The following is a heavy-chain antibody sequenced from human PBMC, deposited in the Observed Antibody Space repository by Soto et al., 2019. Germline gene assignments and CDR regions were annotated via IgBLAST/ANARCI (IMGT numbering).Heavy chain of an antibody. CDR3: ARDRGAVTGQYFDY. CDR2: ISSSGTSA. Sequence: QVQLEESGGGLVKPGGSLRLSCAASGFTFSAVYMSWIRQAPNKGLEYISYISSSGTSANYADSVKGRFTISSDNAKNSLYLQMNSLRADDTAVYYCARDRGAVTGQYFDYWGQGALVTVSS. D-gene: IGHD6-19*01. CDR1: GFTFSAVY. J-gene: IGHJ4*02. V-gene: IGHV3-11*05.